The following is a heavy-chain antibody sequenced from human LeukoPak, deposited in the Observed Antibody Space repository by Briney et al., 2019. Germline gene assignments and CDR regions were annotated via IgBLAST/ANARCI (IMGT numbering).Heavy chain of an antibody. J-gene: IGHJ5*02. CDR1: GYSFTDYY. CDR2: INTKSGRT. CDR3: ARADFIDAGPYLIGP. V-gene: IGHV1-2*02. D-gene: IGHD3-3*01. Sequence: ASVKVSCKTSGYSFTDYYIHWVRQAPGQGLEWMGWINTKSGRTSSARKFRGRVTMTRDPSITTVYMDMAWLTSDDTAIYFFARADFIDAGPYLIGPWGQGTLVTVSS.